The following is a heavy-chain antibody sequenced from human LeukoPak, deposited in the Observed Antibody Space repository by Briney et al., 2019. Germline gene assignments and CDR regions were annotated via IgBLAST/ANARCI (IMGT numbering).Heavy chain of an antibody. Sequence: GGSLRLSCAASGFTFSRSAMTWVRQTPGKGLDWVSSISSSGNTYYADSVRGRFTISRDNSKDMLYLQMNSLRAEDTAVYYCVKGRISEDGLDFWGQGTLVTVSS. CDR1: GFTFSRSA. J-gene: IGHJ4*02. CDR3: VKGRISEDGLDF. CDR2: ISSSGNT. D-gene: IGHD6-13*01. V-gene: IGHV3-23*01.